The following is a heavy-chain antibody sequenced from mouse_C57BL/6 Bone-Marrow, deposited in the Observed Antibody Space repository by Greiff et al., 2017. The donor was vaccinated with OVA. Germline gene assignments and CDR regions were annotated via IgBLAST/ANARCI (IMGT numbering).Heavy chain of an antibody. CDR1: GFNIKDDY. CDR3: TLLSLRGFAY. Sequence: EVKLMESGAELVRPGASVKLSCTASGFNIKDDYMHWVKQRPEQGLEWIGWIDPENGDTEYASKFQGKATITADTSSNTAYLQLSSLTSEDTAVYYCTLLSLRGFAYWGQGTLVTVSA. J-gene: IGHJ3*01. CDR2: IDPENGDT. V-gene: IGHV14-4*01. D-gene: IGHD1-2*01.